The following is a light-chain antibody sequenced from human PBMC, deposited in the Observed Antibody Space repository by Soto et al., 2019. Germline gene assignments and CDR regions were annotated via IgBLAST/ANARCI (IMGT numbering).Light chain of an antibody. V-gene: IGKV1-5*03. CDR1: QSISNW. Sequence: DIQMPQSPSTLSASVGDRVTITCRASQSISNWLAWYQQKPGKAPKLLIYKTSNLDSGVPSRFSGSGSGTEFARTISSLQPDDFATYDCQQYKSFALTFGGGTRGEVK. CDR3: QQYKSFALT. CDR2: KTS. J-gene: IGKJ4*01.